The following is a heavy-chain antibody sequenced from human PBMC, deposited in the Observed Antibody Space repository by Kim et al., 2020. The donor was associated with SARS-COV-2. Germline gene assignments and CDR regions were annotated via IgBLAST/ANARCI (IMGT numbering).Heavy chain of an antibody. CDR2: MGTAGDT. CDR1: GFTFSSYD. J-gene: IGHJ2*01. D-gene: IGHD3-16*01. Sequence: GGSLRLSCAASGFTFSSYDMHWVRQATGKGLEWVSVMGTAGDTYYTGSVKGRFTISRENAKNSLYLQMNSLRAGDTAVYHCGRDGGDGYKGGWYCDLWGR. CDR3: GRDGGDGYKGGWYCDL. V-gene: IGHV3-13*01.